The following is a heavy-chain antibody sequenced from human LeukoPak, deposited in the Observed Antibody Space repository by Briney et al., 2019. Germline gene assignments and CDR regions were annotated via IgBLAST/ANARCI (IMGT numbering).Heavy chain of an antibody. CDR2: INRSGST. J-gene: IGHJ5*02. CDR1: GGSFSGYY. Sequence: PSETLSLTCAVYGGSFSGYYWSWIRQPPGKGLEWIGEINRSGSTNYNPSLKSRVTISVDTSKNQFSLKLSSVTAADTAVYYCARGRTWMTTVTTRWFDPWGQGTLVTVSS. D-gene: IGHD4-17*01. V-gene: IGHV4-34*01. CDR3: ARGRTWMTTVTTRWFDP.